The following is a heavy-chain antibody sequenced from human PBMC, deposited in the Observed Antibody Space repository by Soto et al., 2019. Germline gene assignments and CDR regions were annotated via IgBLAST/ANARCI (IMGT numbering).Heavy chain of an antibody. Sequence: SVKVSCKASGGTFSSYAISWVRQAPGQGLEWMGGIIPIFGTANYAQKFQGRVTITTDKSTSTAYMELRSLRSEDTAVYYCARERDLQYYYGSGPLIGFDYWGQGTLVTVSS. J-gene: IGHJ4*02. CDR2: IIPIFGTA. D-gene: IGHD3-10*01. V-gene: IGHV1-69*05. CDR1: GGTFSSYA. CDR3: ARERDLQYYYGSGPLIGFDY.